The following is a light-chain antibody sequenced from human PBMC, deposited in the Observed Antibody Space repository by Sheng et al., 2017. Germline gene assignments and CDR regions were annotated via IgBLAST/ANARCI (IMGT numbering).Light chain of an antibody. Sequence: LTQPPSASGTPGQRVTISCSGTNSNIGSNTVNWYQQLPGTAPKLLIYDNNKRPSGIPDRFSGSKSGTSATLGITGLQTGDEADYYCGTWDSSLSAGVFGGGTKLTVL. CDR1: NSNIGSNT. V-gene: IGLV1-51*01. CDR2: DNN. J-gene: IGLJ3*02. CDR3: GTWDSSLSAGV.